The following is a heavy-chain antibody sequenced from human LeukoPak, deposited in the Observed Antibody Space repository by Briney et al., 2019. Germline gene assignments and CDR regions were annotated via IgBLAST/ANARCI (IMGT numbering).Heavy chain of an antibody. CDR2: IY. CDR1: GYSFTNYW. Sequence: GESLKISCKGSGYSFTNYWIGWVRQMPGKGLEWMGIIYSPSFQGQVTISADKSISTAYLQWSSLKASDTAMYYCARHGGNSGDVFDIGAQGTRVPF. J-gene: IGHJ3*02. CDR3: ARHGGNSGDVFDI. D-gene: IGHD4-23*01. V-gene: IGHV5-51*01.